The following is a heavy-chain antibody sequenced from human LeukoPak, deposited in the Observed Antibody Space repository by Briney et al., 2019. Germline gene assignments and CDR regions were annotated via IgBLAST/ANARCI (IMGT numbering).Heavy chain of an antibody. CDR3: AREGTTYYYGSGRFKAPDY. CDR2: INTNTGNP. J-gene: IGHJ4*02. V-gene: IGHV7-4-1*02. CDR1: GYTFTSYA. Sequence: GASVKVSCKASGYTFTSYAMNWVRQAPGQGLEWMGWINTNTGNPTYAQGFTGRFVFSLDTSVSTAYLQISSLKAEDTAVYYCAREGTTYYYGSGRFKAPDYWGQGTLVTVSS. D-gene: IGHD3-10*01.